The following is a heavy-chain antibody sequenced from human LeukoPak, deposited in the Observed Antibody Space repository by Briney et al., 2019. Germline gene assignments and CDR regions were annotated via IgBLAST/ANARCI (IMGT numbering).Heavy chain of an antibody. Sequence: GASVKISCKASGYTFTSYGISWVRQAPGQGLEWMGWISAYNGNTNYAQKLQGRVTMTTDTSTSTAYMELRSLRSDDTAVYYCARVVDIVASISARGAFDIWGQGTMVTVSS. CDR2: ISAYNGNT. CDR3: ARVVDIVASISARGAFDI. CDR1: GYTFTSYG. D-gene: IGHD5-12*01. J-gene: IGHJ3*02. V-gene: IGHV1-18*01.